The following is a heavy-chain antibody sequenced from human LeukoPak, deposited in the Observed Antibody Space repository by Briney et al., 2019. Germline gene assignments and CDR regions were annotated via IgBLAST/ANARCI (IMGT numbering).Heavy chain of an antibody. CDR3: ARAYSGWYPPNWFDP. V-gene: IGHV4-59*12. J-gene: IGHJ5*02. CDR2: IYYSGST. D-gene: IGHD6-19*01. CDR1: GGSISSYY. Sequence: PSETLSLTCTVSGGSISSYYWSWIRQPPGKGLEWIGYIYYSGSTNYNPSLKSRVTISVDTSKNQFSLKLSSVTAADTAVYYCARAYSGWYPPNWFDPWGQGTLVTVSS.